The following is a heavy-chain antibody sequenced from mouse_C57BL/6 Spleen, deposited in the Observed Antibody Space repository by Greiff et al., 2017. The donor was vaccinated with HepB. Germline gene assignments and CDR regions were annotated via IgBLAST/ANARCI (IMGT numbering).Heavy chain of an antibody. D-gene: IGHD1-1*01. CDR1: GYTFTSYW. CDR2: IHPNSGST. V-gene: IGHV1-64*01. Sequence: QVQLQQSGAELVKPGASVKLSCKASGYTFTSYWMHWVKQRPGQGLEWIGMIHPNSGSTNYNEKFKSKATLTVDKSSSTAYMQLSSLTSEDSAVYYCARQDYYGSSVYYAMDYWGQGTSVTVSS. J-gene: IGHJ4*01. CDR3: ARQDYYGSSVYYAMDY.